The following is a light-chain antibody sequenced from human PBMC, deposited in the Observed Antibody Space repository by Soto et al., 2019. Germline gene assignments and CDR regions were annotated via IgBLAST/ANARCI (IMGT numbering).Light chain of an antibody. CDR1: QDIRDY. CDR3: RHYHSYPRT. Sequence: DIQMTQFPSAMSASVGDRVTITCRASQDIRDYLAWFQHKPGNVPKRLIYASTLQSGVPSRFSGSGSGTEFTLTITGLQPDDFATYYCRHYHSYPRTFGRGTKVEIK. J-gene: IGKJ1*01. V-gene: IGKV1-17*03. CDR2: AS.